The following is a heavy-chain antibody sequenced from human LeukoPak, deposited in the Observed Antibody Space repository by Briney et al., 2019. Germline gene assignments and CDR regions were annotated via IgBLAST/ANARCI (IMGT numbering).Heavy chain of an antibody. CDR1: GGSFSGYY. D-gene: IGHD3-16*02. CDR3: ARGYDYVWGSYRYRIGWFDP. V-gene: IGHV4-34*01. Sequence: SETLSLTCAVYGGSFSGYYWSWIRQPPGKGLEWIGEINHSGSTNYNPSLKSRVTISVDTSKNQFSLKLSSVTAADTAVYHCARGYDYVWGSYRYRIGWFDPWGQGTLVTVSS. J-gene: IGHJ5*02. CDR2: INHSGST.